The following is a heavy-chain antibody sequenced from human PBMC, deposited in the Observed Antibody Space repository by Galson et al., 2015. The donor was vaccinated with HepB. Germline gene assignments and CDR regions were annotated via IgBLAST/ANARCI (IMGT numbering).Heavy chain of an antibody. J-gene: IGHJ4*02. CDR2: ISGSGGST. V-gene: IGHV3-23*01. CDR1: GVTFSSYA. Sequence: SLRLSCAASGVTFSSYAMSWVRQAPGKGLEWVSAISGSGGSTYYAETVKGRFTISRDKSKSTLYLQLNSLRAEDTAVYYCAKDLPYFDYWGQGTLVTVSS. CDR3: AKDLPYFDY.